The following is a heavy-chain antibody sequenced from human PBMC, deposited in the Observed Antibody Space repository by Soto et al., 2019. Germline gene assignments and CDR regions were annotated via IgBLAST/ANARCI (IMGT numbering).Heavy chain of an antibody. CDR1: GGSISSYY. Sequence: PSETLSLTCTVSGGSISSYYWSWIRQPPGKXLEWIGYIYYSGSTNYNPSLKSRVTISVDTSKNQFSLKLSSVTAADTAVYYCARDSLGYDSSGYHYYYYYYGMDVWGQGTTVTVCS. CDR2: IYYSGST. D-gene: IGHD3-22*01. V-gene: IGHV4-59*01. CDR3: ARDSLGYDSSGYHYYYYYYGMDV. J-gene: IGHJ6*02.